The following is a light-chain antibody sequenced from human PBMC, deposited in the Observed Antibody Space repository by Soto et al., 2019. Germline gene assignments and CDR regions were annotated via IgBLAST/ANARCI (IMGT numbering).Light chain of an antibody. J-gene: IGKJ2*01. V-gene: IGKV1-6*01. Sequence: AIQMTQFPASLSASVGDRVTITCRASQGIRDELGWYQQKPGKAPKLLIYGASRLESGVPSRFSGSGSGTDFSLTIYSLRPEDSATYFCLQHYNYPRTFGQGTKLQIK. CDR3: LQHYNYPRT. CDR2: GAS. CDR1: QGIRDE.